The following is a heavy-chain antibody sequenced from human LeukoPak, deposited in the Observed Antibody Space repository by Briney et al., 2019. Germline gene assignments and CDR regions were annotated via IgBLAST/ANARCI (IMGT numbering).Heavy chain of an antibody. Sequence: SETLSLTCTVSGGSISGYYWSWIRQSPGKGLEWIAYIYYSGSTNYNPSLKSRVTISVDTSKNQFYLKLSSVTAADAAVYYCARHLTGTRSLDYWGQGTLVTVSS. V-gene: IGHV4-59*08. CDR2: IYYSGST. D-gene: IGHD1-14*01. CDR1: GGSISGYY. J-gene: IGHJ4*02. CDR3: ARHLTGTRSLDY.